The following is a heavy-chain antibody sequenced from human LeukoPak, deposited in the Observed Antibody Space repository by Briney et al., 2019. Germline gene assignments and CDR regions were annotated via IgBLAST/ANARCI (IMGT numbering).Heavy chain of an antibody. CDR2: MNPNSGNT. D-gene: IGHD4-17*01. V-gene: IGHV1-8*01. CDR1: GYTFTSYD. CDR3: ARSAPSRDYVGLDY. Sequence: GASVKVSCKASGYTFTSYDINWVRQATGQGLEWMGWMNPNSGNTGYAQKFQGRVTMTRNTSISTAYMELSSLRSEDTAVYYCARSAPSRDYVGLDYWGQGTLVTASS. J-gene: IGHJ4*02.